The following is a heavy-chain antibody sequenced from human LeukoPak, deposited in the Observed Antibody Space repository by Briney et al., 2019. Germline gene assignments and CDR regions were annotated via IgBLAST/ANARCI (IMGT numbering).Heavy chain of an antibody. CDR1: EFTFSSYS. J-gene: IGHJ4*02. V-gene: IGHV3-21*01. Sequence: GGSLRLSCAASEFTFSSYSMNWVRQAPGKGLEWVSSISSSSSYMYYADSVKGRFTIPRDNAKNSLYLQMNSLRVEDTAVYYCATIPPPTNAVFGVVTHAYWGQGTLVTVSS. CDR2: ISSSSSYM. D-gene: IGHD3-3*01. CDR3: ATIPPPTNAVFGVVTHAY.